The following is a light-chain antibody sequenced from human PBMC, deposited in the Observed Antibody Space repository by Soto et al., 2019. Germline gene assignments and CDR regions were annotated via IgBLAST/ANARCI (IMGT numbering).Light chain of an antibody. Sequence: DMQMTQSPSSLSASVGDRVTITCGASETITGYLNWYQQRPGKAPKLLIYAASSLQSGVPSRFSGSGSGTDFTLTINSLQPEDFATYYCQQSHGIPYTFGQGTKLEIK. J-gene: IGKJ2*01. CDR3: QQSHGIPYT. CDR1: ETITGY. CDR2: AAS. V-gene: IGKV1-39*01.